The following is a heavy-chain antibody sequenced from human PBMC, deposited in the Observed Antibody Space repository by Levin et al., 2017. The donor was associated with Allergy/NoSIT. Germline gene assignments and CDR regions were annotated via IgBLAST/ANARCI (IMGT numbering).Heavy chain of an antibody. V-gene: IGHV3-33*01. CDR2: IWFDGSKD. J-gene: IGHJ3*01. CDR3: ATFAGRNAFDL. CDR1: GFTFSNYG. Sequence: GESLKISCAASGFTFSNYGMNCVRQAPGKGLEWVSVIWFDGSKDDYAESVKGRFTISRDNSKNMVYLEMNSLRVEDTAVYYCATFAGRNAFDLWGQGTMVIVSS. D-gene: IGHD1-26*01.